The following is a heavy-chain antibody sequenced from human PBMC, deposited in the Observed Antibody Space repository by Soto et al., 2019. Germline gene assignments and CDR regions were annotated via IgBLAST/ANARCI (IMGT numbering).Heavy chain of an antibody. CDR3: ARPGSMVRGVIGAFDI. CDR1: GYTFTGYY. V-gene: IGHV1-2*04. J-gene: IGHJ3*02. D-gene: IGHD3-10*01. CDR2: INPNSGGT. Sequence: ALVKVSCKASGYTFTGYYMHWVRQAPGQGLEWMGWINPNSGGTNYAQKFQGWVTMTRDTSISTAYMELSRLRSDDTAVYYCARPGSMVRGVIGAFDIWGQGTMVTLSS.